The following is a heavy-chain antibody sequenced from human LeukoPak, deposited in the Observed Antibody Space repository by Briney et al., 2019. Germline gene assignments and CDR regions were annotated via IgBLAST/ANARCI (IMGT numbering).Heavy chain of an antibody. V-gene: IGHV3-21*01. D-gene: IGHD1-26*01. CDR2: ISSSSSYI. CDR3: ARDRQWELTRRLDY. J-gene: IGHJ4*02. CDR1: GFTFSRYS. Sequence: GGSLRLSCAASGFTFSRYSMNWVRQAPGKGLEWVSSISSSSSYIYYADSVKGRFTISRDNAKNSLYLQMNSLRAEDTAVYYCARDRQWELTRRLDYWGQGTLVTVSS.